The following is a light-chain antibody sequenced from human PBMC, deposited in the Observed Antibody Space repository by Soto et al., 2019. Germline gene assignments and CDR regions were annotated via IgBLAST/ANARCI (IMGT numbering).Light chain of an antibody. J-gene: IGLJ1*01. V-gene: IGLV1-47*01. CDR2: RNN. Sequence: QSALTQPPSASGTPGQRVTISCSGSSSNIGSNYIYWYQQLPGTAPKLLIYRNNQRPSGVPDRFSGSRSGTSASLAFSGLRSEDEADYYCAAWDDSLSGYVFGTGTKLTVL. CDR1: SSNIGSNY. CDR3: AAWDDSLSGYV.